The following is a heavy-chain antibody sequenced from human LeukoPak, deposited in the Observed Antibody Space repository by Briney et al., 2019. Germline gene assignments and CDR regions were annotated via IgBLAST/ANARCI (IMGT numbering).Heavy chain of an antibody. CDR1: GFTFSSYD. D-gene: IGHD3-22*01. J-gene: IGHJ3*02. Sequence: GGSLRLSCAASGFTFSSYDMHWVRQAPGKGLEWVAVIWYDGSNKYYADSEKCRFTISRDNSKNTLYLQMNSLRAEDTAVYYCARDRSRGYSYDAFDIWGQGTMVTVSS. CDR3: ARDRSRGYSYDAFDI. V-gene: IGHV3-33*01. CDR2: IWYDGSNK.